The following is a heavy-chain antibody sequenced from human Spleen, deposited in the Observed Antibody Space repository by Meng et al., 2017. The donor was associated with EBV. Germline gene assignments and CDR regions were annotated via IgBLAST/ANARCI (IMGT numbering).Heavy chain of an antibody. J-gene: IGHJ5*02. V-gene: IGHV1-18*01. CDR2: IDPYNGDT. D-gene: IGHD3-9*01. CDR3: ARMYILTGYWTSLET. Sequence: QFKLVQSGAEVTKPGASVKVSCPASGYTFRTYGIAWVRQAPGQGLEWMGWIDPYNGDTKFAQKFQGRVTMTTDTSTSTAYMEVRSLRSDDTAIYYCARMYILTGYWTSLETWGQGTLVTVSS. CDR1: GYTFRTYG.